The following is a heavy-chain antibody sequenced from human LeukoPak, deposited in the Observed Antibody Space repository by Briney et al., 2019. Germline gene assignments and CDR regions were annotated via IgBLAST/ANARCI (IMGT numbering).Heavy chain of an antibody. CDR1: GFTFGSYA. CDR2: ISGSGGST. CDR3: AKERGYSYGYDY. Sequence: GGSLRLSCAASGFTFGSYAMSWVRQVPGKGLEWVSGISGSGGSTYYAASVRGRFTISRDSSNDTLYLQMNSLRAEDTAVYYCAKERGYSYGYDYWGQGTLVTVSS. J-gene: IGHJ4*02. D-gene: IGHD5-18*01. V-gene: IGHV3-23*01.